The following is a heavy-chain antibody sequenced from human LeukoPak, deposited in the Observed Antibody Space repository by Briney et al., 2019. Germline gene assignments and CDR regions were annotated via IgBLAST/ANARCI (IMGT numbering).Heavy chain of an antibody. Sequence: ASVKVSCKFSGYTLTELSMHWVRQAPGKGLEWMGGFDPEDGETIYAQKFQGRVTMTEDTSTDTAYMELSSLRFEDTAVYYCATAAFSGSSAFDYWGQGTLVTVSS. CDR2: FDPEDGET. D-gene: IGHD1-26*01. CDR3: ATAAFSGSSAFDY. J-gene: IGHJ4*02. V-gene: IGHV1-24*01. CDR1: GYTLTELS.